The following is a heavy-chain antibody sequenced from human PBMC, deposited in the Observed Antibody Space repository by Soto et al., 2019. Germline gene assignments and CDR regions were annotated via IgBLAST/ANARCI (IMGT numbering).Heavy chain of an antibody. Sequence: SGPTLVNATQTLTLTCTFSGFSLSSSGMSVGWFRQAPGKAPEWLSLVYWNDDKRYSPSLKSRLTISKDTSTNQVVLTMTNMDSVDTGTYYCAHMYYYDGSGYYPTSDYWGQGTLVTVSS. CDR3: AHMYYYDGSGYYPTSDY. CDR1: GFSLSSSGMS. CDR2: VYWNDDK. J-gene: IGHJ4*02. D-gene: IGHD3-22*01. V-gene: IGHV2-5*01.